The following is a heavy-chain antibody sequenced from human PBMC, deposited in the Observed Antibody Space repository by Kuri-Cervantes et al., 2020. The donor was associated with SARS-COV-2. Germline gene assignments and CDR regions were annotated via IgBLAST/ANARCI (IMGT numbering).Heavy chain of an antibody. CDR3: AGGGVNFLAPDWAFDL. V-gene: IGHV4-4*07. D-gene: IGHD1-20*01. J-gene: IGHJ2*01. Sequence: SETLSPTFTVSGGSISSYYWSWIRQPPGKGLEWIGRNYTSGSTNYNPTPKSRVTMSVDTSKNQFSLKRSSVTAADTAVYYCAGGGVNFLAPDWAFDLWGRGTLVTVSS. CDR1: GGSISSYY. CDR2: NYTSGST.